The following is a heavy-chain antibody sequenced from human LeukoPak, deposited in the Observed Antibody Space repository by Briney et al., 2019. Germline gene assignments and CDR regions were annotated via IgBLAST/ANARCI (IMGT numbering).Heavy chain of an antibody. CDR2: ISWNSGSI. D-gene: IGHD3-22*01. Sequence: GRSLRLSCAASGFTFDDYAMHWARQAPGKGLEWVSGISWNSGSIGYADSVKGRFTISRDNAKNSLYLQMNSLRAEDTALYYCAKDMGRYYDSSGYYALDYWGQGTLVTVSS. CDR1: GFTFDDYA. CDR3: AKDMGRYYDSSGYYALDY. J-gene: IGHJ4*02. V-gene: IGHV3-9*01.